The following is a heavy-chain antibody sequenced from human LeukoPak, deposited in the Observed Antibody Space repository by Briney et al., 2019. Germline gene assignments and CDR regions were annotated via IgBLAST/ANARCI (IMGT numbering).Heavy chain of an antibody. CDR2: VYYGGSA. Sequence: SETLSLTCTVSRASISTYYWSWIRQPPGKGLEWIGYVYYGGSANYNPSLKSRVTISVDTSKNQFSLNLNSVTAADTAVYYCARDRSFYPNYFYGLDVWGQGTTVTVSS. V-gene: IGHV4-59*01. J-gene: IGHJ6*02. CDR3: ARDRSFYPNYFYGLDV. D-gene: IGHD3-16*02. CDR1: RASISTYY.